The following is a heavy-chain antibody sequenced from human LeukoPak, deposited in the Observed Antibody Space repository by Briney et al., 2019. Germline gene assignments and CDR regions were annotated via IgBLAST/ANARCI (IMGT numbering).Heavy chain of an antibody. Sequence: PGGSLRLSCAASGFTFSSYSMNWVRQAPGKGLEWVSSISSSSSYIYYADSVKGRFTISRDNAKNSLYLQMNSLRAEDTAVYYCARDIYCGGDCYSSSADYWGQGTLVTVS. J-gene: IGHJ4*02. CDR3: ARDIYCGGDCYSSSADY. D-gene: IGHD2-21*02. CDR1: GFTFSSYS. CDR2: ISSSSSYI. V-gene: IGHV3-21*01.